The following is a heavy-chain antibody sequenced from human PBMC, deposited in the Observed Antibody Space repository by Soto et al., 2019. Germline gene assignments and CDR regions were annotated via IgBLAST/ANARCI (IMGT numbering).Heavy chain of an antibody. CDR3: AKSYYAHYYYYYMDV. V-gene: IGHV3-9*01. CDR1: GFTFDDYA. CDR2: ISWNSGSI. Sequence: EVQLVESGGGLVQPGRSLRLSCAASGFTFDDYAMHWVRQAPGKGLEWVSGISWNSGSIGYADSVKGRFTISRDNAKNPLYLQMNSLRAEDTALYYCAKSYYAHYYYYYMDVWGKGTTVTVSS. D-gene: IGHD3-22*01. J-gene: IGHJ6*03.